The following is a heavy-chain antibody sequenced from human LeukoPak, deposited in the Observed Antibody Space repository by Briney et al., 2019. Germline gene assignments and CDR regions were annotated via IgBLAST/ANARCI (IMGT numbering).Heavy chain of an antibody. Sequence: PGGSLRLSCAASGFTFSNCWMHWVRQAPGKGLEWVSRIEYDGSKTKYADSVEGRFTISRDNAKNTLYLQMNSLRAEDTAVYYCARDSTDSFDYWGQGTLVTVSS. CDR1: GFTFSNCW. CDR2: IEYDGSKT. J-gene: IGHJ4*02. D-gene: IGHD4-11*01. CDR3: ARDSTDSFDY. V-gene: IGHV3-74*01.